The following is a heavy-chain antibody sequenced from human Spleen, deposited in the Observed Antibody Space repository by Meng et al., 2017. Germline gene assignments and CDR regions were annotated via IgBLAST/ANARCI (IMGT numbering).Heavy chain of an antibody. D-gene: IGHD5-18*01. V-gene: IGHV3-48*03. CDR2: ISSSGSTI. J-gene: IGHJ3*02. CDR1: GFTFSSYE. CDR3: ARGYSYGVSFVGGAFDI. Sequence: GGSLRLSCAASGFTFSSYEMNWVRQATGKGLEWVSYISSSGSTIYYADSVKGRFTISRDNAKNSLYLQMNSLRAEDTAVYYCARGYSYGVSFVGGAFDIWGQGTMVTVSS.